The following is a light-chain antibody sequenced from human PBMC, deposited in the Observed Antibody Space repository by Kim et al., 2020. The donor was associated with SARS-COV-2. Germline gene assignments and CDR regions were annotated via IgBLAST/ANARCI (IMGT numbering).Light chain of an antibody. V-gene: IGLV6-57*03. CDR3: QSYDSSNHWV. CDR2: EDN. Sequence: KTVATPCSRSSGRNAGNDVQRYQQPPASAPTTVIYEDNQRPSGVPHRFSGSIDSSSNSASLTISGLKTEDEADYCCQSYDSSNHWVFGGGTQLTVL. CDR1: SGRNAGND. J-gene: IGLJ3*02.